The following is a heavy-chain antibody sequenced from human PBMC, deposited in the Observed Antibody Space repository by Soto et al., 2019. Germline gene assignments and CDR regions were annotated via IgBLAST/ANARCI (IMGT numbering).Heavy chain of an antibody. CDR3: ARAPYCTNGVCSAQGALDI. CDR1: GYTFTGYY. D-gene: IGHD2-8*01. V-gene: IGHV1-2*04. CDR2: INPNSGGT. Sequence: ASVKVSCKASGYTFTGYYMHWVRQAPGQGLEWMGWINPNSGGTNYAQKFQGWVTMTRDTSISTAYMELSRLRSDDTAVYYCARAPYCTNGVCSAQGALDIWGQGTMVTVSS. J-gene: IGHJ3*02.